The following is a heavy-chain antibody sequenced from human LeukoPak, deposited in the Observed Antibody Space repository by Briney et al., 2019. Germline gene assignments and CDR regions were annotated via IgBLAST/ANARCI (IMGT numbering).Heavy chain of an antibody. D-gene: IGHD2-2*02. V-gene: IGHV1-18*01. CDR2: ISAYNGNT. CDR1: GYTFGSYG. Sequence: ASVKVSCKASGYTFGSYGISWVRQAPGQGLEWMGWISAYNGNTNYAQELQGRVTMTTDTSTTTAYMELRSLRSDDTAVYYCARGKLVYPNLYFDYWGQGTLVTVSS. J-gene: IGHJ4*02. CDR3: ARGKLVYPNLYFDY.